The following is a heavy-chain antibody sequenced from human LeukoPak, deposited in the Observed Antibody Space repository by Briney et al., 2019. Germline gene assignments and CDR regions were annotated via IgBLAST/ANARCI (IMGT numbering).Heavy chain of an antibody. CDR2: ISGSGGST. Sequence: GGSLRLSCAASVFTFSSYAMSWVRQAPGKGLEWVSAISGSGGSTYYADSVKGRFTISRDNSKNTLYLQMNSLRAEDTAVYYCANGYCSGGSCYGYWGQGTLVTVSS. CDR3: ANGYCSGGSCYGY. J-gene: IGHJ4*02. V-gene: IGHV3-23*01. D-gene: IGHD2-15*01. CDR1: VFTFSSYA.